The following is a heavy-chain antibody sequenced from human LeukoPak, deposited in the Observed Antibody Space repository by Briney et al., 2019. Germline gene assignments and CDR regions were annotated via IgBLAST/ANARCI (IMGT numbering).Heavy chain of an antibody. J-gene: IGHJ4*02. Sequence: PGGSLRLSCAASELSVSSNYMSWVRQAPGKGLEWVSFIYSDNTHYSDSVKGRFTISRDNSKNTLYLQMNSLRAEDTAVYYCARRAGAYSHPYDYWGQGTLVTVSS. V-gene: IGHV3-53*01. CDR2: IYSDNT. CDR1: ELSVSSNY. CDR3: ARRAGAYSHPYDY. D-gene: IGHD4/OR15-4a*01.